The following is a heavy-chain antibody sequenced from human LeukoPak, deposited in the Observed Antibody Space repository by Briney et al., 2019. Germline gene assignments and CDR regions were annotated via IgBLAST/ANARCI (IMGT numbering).Heavy chain of an antibody. CDR3: ARVGYDGSGSPREAVRYYFDY. D-gene: IGHD3-10*01. V-gene: IGHV3-21*01. Sequence: PGGSLRLSCAASGFTFSSYSMNWVRQAPGKGLEWVSSISSSCSYIYYADSVKGRFTISRDNAKNSLYLQMNSLRAEDTAVYYCARVGYDGSGSPREAVRYYFDYWGQGTLVTVSS. CDR2: ISSSCSYI. J-gene: IGHJ4*02. CDR1: GFTFSSYS.